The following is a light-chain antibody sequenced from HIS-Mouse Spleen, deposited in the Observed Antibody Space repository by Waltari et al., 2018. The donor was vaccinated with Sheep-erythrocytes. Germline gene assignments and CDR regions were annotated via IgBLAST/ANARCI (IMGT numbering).Light chain of an antibody. CDR1: QSLLHSNGDND. J-gene: IGKJ2*01. CDR2: LGS. CDR3: MQGIHLPTYT. Sequence: DIVMTQSPLSLPVTPGEPASISCRSSQSLLHSNGDNDLEWYLQKPGQSPQLLIYLGSNRASGVPDRFSGSGSGTDFTLKISRVEAEDVGVYYCMQGIHLPTYTFGQGTKLEIK. V-gene: IGKV2-28*01.